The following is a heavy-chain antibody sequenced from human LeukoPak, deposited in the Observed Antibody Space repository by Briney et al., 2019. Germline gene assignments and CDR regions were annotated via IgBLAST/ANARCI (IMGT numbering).Heavy chain of an antibody. V-gene: IGHV1-3*01. CDR2: INAGNGNT. Sequence: ASVKVSCKASGYTFTSYAMHWVRQAPGQRLEWMGWINAGNGNTKYSQKFQGRVTIIRDTSASTAYMELSSLRSEDTAVYYCARESYDSSGYYFTSFYYYGMDVWGQGTTVTVSS. CDR3: ARESYDSSGYYFTSFYYYGMDV. J-gene: IGHJ6*02. CDR1: GYTFTSYA. D-gene: IGHD3-22*01.